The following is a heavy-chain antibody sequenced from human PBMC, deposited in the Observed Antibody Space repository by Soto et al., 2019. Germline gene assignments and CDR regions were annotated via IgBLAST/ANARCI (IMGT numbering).Heavy chain of an antibody. D-gene: IGHD3-22*01. Sequence: GASVKVSCKSSGYTFTSYSMHWVRQAPGQGLEWMGIIYPSGGGTSFAQRFQGRVTMTRDTSTSTVYMDLSSLRSEDTAVYYCARNVVDYDSSGSYYFDYWGQGTQVTVSS. CDR1: GYTFTSYS. J-gene: IGHJ4*02. CDR2: IYPSGGGT. CDR3: ARNVVDYDSSGSYYFDY. V-gene: IGHV1-46*03.